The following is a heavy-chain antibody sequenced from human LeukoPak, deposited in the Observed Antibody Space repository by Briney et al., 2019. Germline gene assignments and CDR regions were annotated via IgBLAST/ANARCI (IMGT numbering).Heavy chain of an antibody. CDR1: GFTFSSYS. CDR2: ISSSSSYI. CDR3: AREREGIAVAGPGLDY. Sequence: GGSLRLSCAASGFTFSSYSMNWVRQAPGEGLEWVSSISSSSSYIYYADSVEGRFTISRDNAKNSLYLQMNSLRAEDTAVYYCAREREGIAVAGPGLDYWGQGTLVTVSS. J-gene: IGHJ4*02. V-gene: IGHV3-21*01. D-gene: IGHD6-19*01.